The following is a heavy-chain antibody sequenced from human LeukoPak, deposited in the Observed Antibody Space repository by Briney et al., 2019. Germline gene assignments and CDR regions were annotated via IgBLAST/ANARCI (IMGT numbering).Heavy chain of an antibody. Sequence: GGSLRLSCAASGFTFSSYSMNWVRQAPGKGLEWVSSISSSSTYTYYADSVKGRFTISKDNAKNSLYLQMNSLRAEDTAVYYCARDAGYSSSCYYYWGQGTLVTVSS. D-gene: IGHD6-13*01. J-gene: IGHJ4*02. CDR1: GFTFSSYS. CDR3: ARDAGYSSSCYYY. CDR2: ISSSSTYT. V-gene: IGHV3-21*01.